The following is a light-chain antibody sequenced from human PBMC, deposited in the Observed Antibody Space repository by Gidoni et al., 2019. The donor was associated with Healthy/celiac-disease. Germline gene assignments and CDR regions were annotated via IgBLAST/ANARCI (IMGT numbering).Light chain of an antibody. CDR2: GKN. CDR1: SLRSYY. V-gene: IGLV3-19*01. J-gene: IGLJ3*02. CDR3: NSRDSSGNHLWV. Sequence: SSELTQDPAVSVALGQTVRITCQGDSLRSYYASWYQQKPGQAPVLVIYGKNNRPSGIPDRFSGSSSGNTASLTITGAQADDEADYYCNSRDSSGNHLWVFGGGTKLTVL.